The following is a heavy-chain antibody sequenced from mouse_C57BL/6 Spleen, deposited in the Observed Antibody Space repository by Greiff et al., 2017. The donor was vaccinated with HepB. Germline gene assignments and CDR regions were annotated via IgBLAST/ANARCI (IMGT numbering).Heavy chain of an antibody. J-gene: IGHJ2*01. CDR3: TYDGYTGVY. V-gene: IGHV14-4*01. CDR1: GFNIKDDY. CDR2: IDPENGDT. Sequence: VQLQQSGAELVRPGASVKLSCTASGFNIKDDYMHWVKQRPEQGLEWIGWIDPENGDTEYASKFQGKATITADTSSNTAYLQLSSLTSEDTAVYYCTYDGYTGVYWGQGTTLTVAS. D-gene: IGHD2-3*01.